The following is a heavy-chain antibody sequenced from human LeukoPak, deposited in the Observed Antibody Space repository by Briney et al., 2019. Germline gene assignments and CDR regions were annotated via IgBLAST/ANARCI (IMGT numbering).Heavy chain of an antibody. J-gene: IGHJ3*02. D-gene: IGHD6-19*01. Sequence: ASVTVSCTASGYTFTSYGISWVRQAPGQGLEWMGWISAYNGNTNYAQKLQGRVTMTTDTSTSTAYMELRSLRSDDTAVYYCARGLDLWYSSGWPEGHVAFDIWGQGTMVTVSS. CDR2: ISAYNGNT. CDR1: GYTFTSYG. V-gene: IGHV1-18*01. CDR3: ARGLDLWYSSGWPEGHVAFDI.